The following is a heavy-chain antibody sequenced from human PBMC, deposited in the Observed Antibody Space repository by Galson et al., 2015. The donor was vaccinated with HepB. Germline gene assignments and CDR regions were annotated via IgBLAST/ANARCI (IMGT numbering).Heavy chain of an antibody. CDR2: INPNDNTK. D-gene: IGHD3-16*01. CDR3: ARPYPPSGFDP. CDR1: GYTFTSYY. J-gene: IGHJ5*02. V-gene: IGHV1-46*01. Sequence: SVKVSCKASGYTFTSYYIHWVRQAPGQGLEWMGIINPNDNTKSYARKFQGRVTMTRDTSTSTVHMDLSSLRSEDTAVYYCARPYPPSGFDPWGQGTLVTVSS.